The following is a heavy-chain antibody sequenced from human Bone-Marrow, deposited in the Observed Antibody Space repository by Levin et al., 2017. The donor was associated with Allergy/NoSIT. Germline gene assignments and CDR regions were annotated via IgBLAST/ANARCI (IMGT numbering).Heavy chain of an antibody. D-gene: IGHD6-13*01. J-gene: IGHJ4*02. V-gene: IGHV4-4*07. CDR3: ARDQGGSSSPLHFDY. CDR1: GGSISSYY. Sequence: PSETLSLTCTVSGGSISSYYWSWIRQPAWKGLEWIGRIYTSGSTNYNPSLKSRVTMSVDTSKKQFSLKLSSVTAADTAVYYCARDQGGSSSPLHFDYWGQGTLVTVSS. CDR2: IYTSGST.